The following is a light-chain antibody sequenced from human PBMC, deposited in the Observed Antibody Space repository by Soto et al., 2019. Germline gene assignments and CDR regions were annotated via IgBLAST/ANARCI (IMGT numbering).Light chain of an antibody. CDR2: EVS. J-gene: IGLJ3*02. Sequence: QSALTQPASVSGSPGQSITISCTGSSGDVGHYNYVSWYQQHPGKAPKIMIYEVSNRPSGVSNRFSGSKSGNTASLIISGRQDEDEADYYCTSYTTSRIWVFGGGTKLTVL. CDR1: SGDVGHYNY. CDR3: TSYTTSRIWV. V-gene: IGLV2-14*01.